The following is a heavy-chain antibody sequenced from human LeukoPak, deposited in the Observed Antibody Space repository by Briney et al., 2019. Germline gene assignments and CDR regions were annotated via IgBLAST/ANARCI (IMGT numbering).Heavy chain of an antibody. CDR2: IIPILGIA. D-gene: IGHD2-21*02. CDR1: GGTFSSYT. CDR3: ARDPCGGDCYLNWFDP. Sequence: GASVKVSCKASGGTFSSYTLSWVRQAPGQGLEWMGRIIPILGIANYAQKFQGRVTITADKSTSTAYMELSSLRSEDTAVYYCARDPCGGDCYLNWFDPWGQGTLVTVSS. J-gene: IGHJ5*02. V-gene: IGHV1-69*04.